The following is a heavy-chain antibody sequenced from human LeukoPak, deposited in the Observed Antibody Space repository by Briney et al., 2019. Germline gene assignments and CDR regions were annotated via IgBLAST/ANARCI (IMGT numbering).Heavy chain of an antibody. J-gene: IGHJ4*02. CDR3: ARSTAGLDY. CDR2: IRQDGSEK. V-gene: IGHV3-7*01. D-gene: IGHD1-1*01. CDR1: GFTFSNYW. Sequence: GGSLILSCAASGFTFSNYWMSWVRQAPGKGLEWVANIRQDGSEKYYVDSMRGRFTISRDNAKNSLYLQMSSLRAEDTAVYYCARSTAGLDYWGQGTLVTVSS.